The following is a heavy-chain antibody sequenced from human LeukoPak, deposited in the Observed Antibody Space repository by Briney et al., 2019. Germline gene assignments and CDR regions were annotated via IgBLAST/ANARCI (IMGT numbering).Heavy chain of an antibody. V-gene: IGHV3-23*01. Sequence: GGSLRLSCAASGFTFSSYAMSWVRQAPGKGLEWVSAISGSGGSTYYADSVKGRFTTSRDNAKNTLFLQMNSLRAEDTAVYYCTGGGSWAYSSTLDLWGQGTLVTVSP. CDR1: GFTFSSYA. J-gene: IGHJ5*02. CDR2: ISGSGGST. D-gene: IGHD2-2*01. CDR3: TGGGSWAYSSTLDL.